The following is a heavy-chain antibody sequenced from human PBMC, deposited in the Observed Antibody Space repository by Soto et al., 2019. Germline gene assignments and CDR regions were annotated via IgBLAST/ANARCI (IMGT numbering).Heavy chain of an antibody. Sequence: SVKVSCKASGGTSSSYAISWVRQAPGQGLEWMGGIIPIFGTANYAQKFQGRVTITADESTSTAYMELSSLRSEDTAVYYCARSRTNYYDSSKAQYGMDVWGQGTTVTVSS. V-gene: IGHV1-69*13. J-gene: IGHJ6*02. CDR2: IIPIFGTA. CDR3: ARSRTNYYDSSKAQYGMDV. CDR1: GGTSSSYA. D-gene: IGHD3-22*01.